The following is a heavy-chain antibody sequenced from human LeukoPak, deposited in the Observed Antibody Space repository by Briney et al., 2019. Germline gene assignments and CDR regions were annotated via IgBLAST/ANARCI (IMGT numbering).Heavy chain of an antibody. D-gene: IGHD3-22*01. CDR1: GYTFTSYY. CDR2: INPSGGST. V-gene: IGHV1-46*01. J-gene: IGHJ4*02. CDR3: ATDRRAYYYDSSGYYYFDY. Sequence: ASVKVSCKASGYTFTSYYMHWVRQAPGQGLEWMGIINPSGGSTSYAQKFQGRVTMTRDTSTSTVYMELSSLRSEDTAVYYCATDRRAYYYDSSGYYYFDYWGQGTLVTVSS.